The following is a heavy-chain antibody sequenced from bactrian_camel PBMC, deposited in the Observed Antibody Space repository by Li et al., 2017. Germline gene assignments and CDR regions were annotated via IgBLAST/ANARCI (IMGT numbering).Heavy chain of an antibody. CDR2: INNGGSET. J-gene: IGHJ4*01. D-gene: IGHD2*01. V-gene: IGHV3S35*01. Sequence: VQLVESGGGLVQPGGSLRLSCAAFGFTFSTYAMSWVRQVPGKGLEWVSHINNGGSETHYADFVKGRFTISRDDAKSTVYLQLNSLKPEDTAMYYCAKNYYGLNPRLDYWGQGTQVTVS. CDR3: AKNYYGLNPRLDY. CDR1: GFTFSTYA.